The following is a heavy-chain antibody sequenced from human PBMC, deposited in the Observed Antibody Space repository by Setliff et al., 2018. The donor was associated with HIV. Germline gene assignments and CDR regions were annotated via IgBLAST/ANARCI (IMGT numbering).Heavy chain of an antibody. CDR1: GFTFDSYS. V-gene: IGHV3-48*01. J-gene: IGHJ4*02. D-gene: IGHD2-2*01. CDR2: ISGLGGGTI. Sequence: LRLSCATSGFTFDSYSIIWVRQAPGKGLEWVSYISGLGGGTIYYADSVRGRFTISRDDAENTLYLQMNSLRAEDTAVYYCGFRGDIVVVPAALNWGQGTLVTVSS. CDR3: GFRGDIVVVPAALN.